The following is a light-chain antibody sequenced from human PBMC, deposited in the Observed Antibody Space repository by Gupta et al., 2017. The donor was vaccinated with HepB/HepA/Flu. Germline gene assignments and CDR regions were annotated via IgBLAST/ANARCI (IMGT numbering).Light chain of an antibody. CDR2: DVF. V-gene: IGLV2-8*01. CDR1: SSDIGAYNL. J-gene: IGLJ1*01. CDR3: FSYAGNDNWV. Sequence: QSAPTQPPSASGSPGQSVTISCTGTSSDIGAYNLVSWYQQHPGKAPKLIIYDVFQRPAGVPDRFSGSKSGNTASLTVSGLQAEDEADYYCFSYAGNDNWVFGGGTKATVL.